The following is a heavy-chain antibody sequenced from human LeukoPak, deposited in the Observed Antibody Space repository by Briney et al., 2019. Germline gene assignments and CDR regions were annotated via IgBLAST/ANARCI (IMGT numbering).Heavy chain of an antibody. V-gene: IGHV3-23*01. CDR2: ISGSGGST. J-gene: IGHJ4*02. D-gene: IGHD3-10*01. CDR3: AKDPAFEFGELYSDY. CDR1: GFTFSSYA. Sequence: AGGSLRLSCAASGFTFSSYAMSWVRQAPGKGLEWVSAISGSGGSTYYADSVKGRFTISRDNSKNTLYLQMNSLRAEDTAVYYCAKDPAFEFGELYSDYWGQGTLITVSS.